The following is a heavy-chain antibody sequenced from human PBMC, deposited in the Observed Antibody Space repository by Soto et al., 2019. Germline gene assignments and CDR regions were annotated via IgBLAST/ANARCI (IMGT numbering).Heavy chain of an antibody. CDR3: ARVIVPTSVTTANWFDP. V-gene: IGHV1-46*01. J-gene: IGHJ5*02. D-gene: IGHD4-17*01. Sequence: ASLKVSCKASGYTFTTYYMHWVRQAPGQGLEWMGIINPSGGSTNYAQKFQGRVTMTSDTSTSTVYMELSSLRSDDTAVYYCARVIVPTSVTTANWFDPWGQGTLVTLSS. CDR1: GYTFTTYY. CDR2: INPSGGST.